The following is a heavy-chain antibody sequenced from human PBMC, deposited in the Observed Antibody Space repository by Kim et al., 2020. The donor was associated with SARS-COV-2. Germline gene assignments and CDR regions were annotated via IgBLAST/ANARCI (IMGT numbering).Heavy chain of an antibody. Sequence: SYKPSLKSRVTISVDTSKNQFSLNLSSVTAADTAVYYCARSRSGWFSSLDYWGQGTQVSVSS. CDR3: ARSRSGWFSSLDY. J-gene: IGHJ4*02. V-gene: IGHV4-30-2*04. D-gene: IGHD6-19*01.